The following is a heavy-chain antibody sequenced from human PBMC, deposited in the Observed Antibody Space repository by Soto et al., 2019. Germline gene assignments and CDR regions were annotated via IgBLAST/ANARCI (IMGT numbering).Heavy chain of an antibody. J-gene: IGHJ2*01. V-gene: IGHV1-69*13. Sequence: GASVKVSCKASGYTFTSYGISWVRQAPGQGLEWKGGIIPFLGTANYAQKFQGRVTITADESTSTAYFELGSLRSEDTAVYYFSRVPSSYDSSGYYSFGWYFDLWGRGTLVTVSS. CDR2: IIPFLGTA. CDR3: SRVPSSYDSSGYYSFGWYFDL. CDR1: GYTFTSYG. D-gene: IGHD3-22*01.